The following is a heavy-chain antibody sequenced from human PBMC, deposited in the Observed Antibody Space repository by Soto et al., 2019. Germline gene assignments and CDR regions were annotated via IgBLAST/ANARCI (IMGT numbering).Heavy chain of an antibody. J-gene: IGHJ4*02. D-gene: IGHD2-2*01. CDR2: ISGSGGST. V-gene: IGHV3-23*01. Sequence: PGGSLRLSCGASGFTFSSCVMTWVRQAPGKGLEWVSAISGSGGSTYYADSVKGRFTISRDNSKNTLYLQMNSLRAEDTAVYYCAKDLQVVEAGNLDYWGQGTLVTVSS. CDR1: GFTFSSCV. CDR3: AKDLQVVEAGNLDY.